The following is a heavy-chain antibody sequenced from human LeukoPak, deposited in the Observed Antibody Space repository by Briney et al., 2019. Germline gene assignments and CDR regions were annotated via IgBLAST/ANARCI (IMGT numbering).Heavy chain of an antibody. CDR1: GFTFSDYY. CDR3: AKVPLDFAEGIDYFDY. D-gene: IGHD2-2*03. CDR2: ISGSGGST. Sequence: PGGSLRLSCAASGFTFSDYYMSWVRQAPGKGLEWVSAISGSGGSTYYADSVKGRFTISRDNSKNTLYLQMNSLRAEDTAVYYCAKVPLDFAEGIDYFDYWGQGTLVTVSS. V-gene: IGHV3-23*01. J-gene: IGHJ4*02.